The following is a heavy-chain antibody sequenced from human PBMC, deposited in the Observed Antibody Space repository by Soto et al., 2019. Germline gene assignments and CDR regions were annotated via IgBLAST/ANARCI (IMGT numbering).Heavy chain of an antibody. CDR3: VRREAVAGSQFDF. CDR1: GGSLSGGSFF. J-gene: IGHJ4*02. D-gene: IGHD6-19*01. CDR2: IYFTGTS. Sequence: SETLSLTCTVSGGSLSGGSFFWGWIRQPPGKGLEWIGHIYFTGTSSYSPSLKSRVTMFVDTSKNNFSLRLTSVTAADTAVYYCVRREAVAGSQFDFWGQGTLVTVSS. V-gene: IGHV4-39*02.